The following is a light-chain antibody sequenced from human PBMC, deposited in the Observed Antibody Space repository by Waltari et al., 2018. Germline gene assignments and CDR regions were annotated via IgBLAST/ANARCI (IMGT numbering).Light chain of an antibody. V-gene: IGKV3-15*01. CDR3: QQYNNWPFA. CDR1: QRISSN. J-gene: IGKJ2*01. Sequence: EIVMTQSPATLSWSPGARATLSCRASQRISSNLAWYQQKPGQAPRLLIYAASTRATGIPAMFSGSGSGTEFTLTISSLQPEDFAIYYCQQYNNWPFAFGQGTKLEVK. CDR2: AAS.